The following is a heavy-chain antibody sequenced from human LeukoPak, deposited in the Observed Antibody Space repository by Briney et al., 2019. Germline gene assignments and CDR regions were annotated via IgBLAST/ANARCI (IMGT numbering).Heavy chain of an antibody. CDR2: INHSGST. V-gene: IGHV4-34*01. CDR1: GGSISSYY. D-gene: IGHD3-10*01. CDR3: ARGETGGSGSYSYYFDY. Sequence: SETLSLTCTVSGGSISSYYWSWIRQPPGKGLEWIGEINHSGSTNYNPSLKSRVTISVDTSKNQFSLKLSSVTAADTAAYYCARGETGGSGSYSYYFDYWGQGTLVTVSS. J-gene: IGHJ4*02.